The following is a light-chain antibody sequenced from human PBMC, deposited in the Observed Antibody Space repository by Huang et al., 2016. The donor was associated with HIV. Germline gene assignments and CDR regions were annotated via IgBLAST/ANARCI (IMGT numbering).Light chain of an antibody. V-gene: IGKV3-20*01. J-gene: IGKJ4*01. CDR1: QVVSSGY. Sequence: EVVLMQSPGTLSLSLGERATLSCKANQVVSSGYLAWYQQKPGQAPRLLIYGASSRASGIPDRFSGSGSGTDFTLIINRLEPEDFAMYYCQQFGDPFTFGGGTKVEI. CDR2: GAS. CDR3: QQFGDPFT.